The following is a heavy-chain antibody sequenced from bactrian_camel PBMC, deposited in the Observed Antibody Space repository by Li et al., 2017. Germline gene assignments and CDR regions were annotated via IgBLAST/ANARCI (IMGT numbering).Heavy chain of an antibody. CDR2: IASDGTA. CDR1: GYTSC. CDR3: AADFCPSTADFGRKWNRPYVRL. J-gene: IGHJ4*01. Sequence: VQLVESGGGSVQAGGSLRLSCAASGYTSCMAWFRQALGKEREGVAAIASDGTATYADSVKGRFTISQDSARNTVYLQMNNLQPEDTATYYCAADFCPSTADFGRKWNRPYVRLLRPGDPGHRL. D-gene: IGHD1*01. V-gene: IGHV3S53*01.